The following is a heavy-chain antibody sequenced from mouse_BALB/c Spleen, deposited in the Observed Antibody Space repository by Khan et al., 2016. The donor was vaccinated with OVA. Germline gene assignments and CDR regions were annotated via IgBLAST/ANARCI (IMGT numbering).Heavy chain of an antibody. J-gene: IGHJ4*01. Sequence: QVQLQQSGPDLVAPSQSLSTTCTVSGFSLTSYAIHWVRQPPGKGLEWLVVIWSDGRTTYNSALKSRLSISKDNSKSQVFLKINSLQTDDTAMYYCARHQFPLSMDSWGQGTSVTVSS. CDR3: ARHQFPLSMDS. CDR2: IWSDGRT. V-gene: IGHV2-6-2*01. CDR1: GFSLTSYA.